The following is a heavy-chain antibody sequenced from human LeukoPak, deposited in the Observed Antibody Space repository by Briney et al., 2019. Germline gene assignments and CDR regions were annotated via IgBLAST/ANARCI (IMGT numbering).Heavy chain of an antibody. CDR2: MNPNSGNT. Sequence: ASVKVSCKASGYTFTSYDINWVRQATGQGLEWMGWMNPNSGNTGYAQKFQGRVTMTRNTSISTAYMELSSLRSEDTAVYYCARVEDCSSTSCYKFYYYYGMDVWGQGTTVTVSS. J-gene: IGHJ6*02. CDR3: ARVEDCSSTSCYKFYYYYGMDV. D-gene: IGHD2-2*02. CDR1: GYTFTSYD. V-gene: IGHV1-8*01.